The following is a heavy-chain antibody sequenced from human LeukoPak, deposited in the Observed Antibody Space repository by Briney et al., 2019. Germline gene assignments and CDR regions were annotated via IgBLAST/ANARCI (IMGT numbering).Heavy chain of an antibody. J-gene: IGHJ3*02. CDR2: ISGSGGST. V-gene: IGHV3-23*01. CDR1: GFTFSSYG. Sequence: PGGSLRLSCAASGFTFSSYGMSWVRQAPGKGLEWVSAISGSGGSTYYADSVKGRFTISRDNSKNTLYLQMNSLRAEDTAVYYCAKIPDPLITMIVGDAFDIWGQGTMVTVSS. D-gene: IGHD3-22*01. CDR3: AKIPDPLITMIVGDAFDI.